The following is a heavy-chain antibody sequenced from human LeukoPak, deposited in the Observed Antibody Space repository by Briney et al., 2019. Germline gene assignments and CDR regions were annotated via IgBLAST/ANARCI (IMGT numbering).Heavy chain of an antibody. CDR2: IQIGGST. CDR3: ARGITGITATGSE. J-gene: IGHJ4*02. CDR1: GGSISSYY. Sequence: SETLSLTCTVSGGSISSYYWNWIRQPPGKGLEWIGHIQIGGSTNYNPSLKSRITISVDTSKNQFSLKLSSVTAADTAVYYCARGITGITATGSEWGQGTLVTVSS. V-gene: IGHV4-4*08. D-gene: IGHD6-13*01.